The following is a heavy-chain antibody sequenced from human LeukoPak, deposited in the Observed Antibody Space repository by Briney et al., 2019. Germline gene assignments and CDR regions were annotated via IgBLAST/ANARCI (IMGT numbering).Heavy chain of an antibody. J-gene: IGHJ6*02. V-gene: IGHV4-59*01. CDR3: ARGPYSSGWARPDYYYGMDV. D-gene: IGHD6-19*01. CDR1: GGSISSYY. CDR2: IYYSGST. Sequence: PSETLSLTCTVSGGSISSYYWSWIRQPPGKGLEWTGYIYYSGSTNYNPSLKSRVTISVDTSKNQFSLKLSSVTAADTAVYYCARGPYSSGWARPDYYYGMDVWGQGTTVTVSS.